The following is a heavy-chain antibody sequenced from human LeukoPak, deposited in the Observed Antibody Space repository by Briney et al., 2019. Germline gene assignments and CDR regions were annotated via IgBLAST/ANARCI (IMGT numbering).Heavy chain of an antibody. Sequence: GASVKVSCKASGGTFSSYAISWVRQAPGQGLEWMGGIIPIFGTANYAQKFQGRVTITADESTSTAYMELRSLRSDDTAVYYCARPTTGFVALDIWGQGTVATVSS. V-gene: IGHV1-69*13. CDR2: IIPIFGTA. CDR3: ARPTTGFVALDI. J-gene: IGHJ3*02. CDR1: GGTFSSYA. D-gene: IGHD4-17*01.